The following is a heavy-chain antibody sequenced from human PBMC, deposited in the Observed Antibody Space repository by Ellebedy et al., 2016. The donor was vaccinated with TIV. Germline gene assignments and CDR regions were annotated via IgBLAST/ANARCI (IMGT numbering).Heavy chain of an antibody. CDR3: ARGRVYGSPSSGLDV. CDR2: INPNTGGT. J-gene: IGHJ6*02. CDR1: GYTFTGYY. D-gene: IGHD6-13*01. V-gene: IGHV1-2*02. Sequence: AASVKVSCKASGYTFTGYYIHWVRQAPGQGLEWMGWINPNTGGTNYAQKFQGRVIMTRDTSISTGYMELSSLRSDDTAVYFCARGRVYGSPSSGLDVWGQGTTDTVSS.